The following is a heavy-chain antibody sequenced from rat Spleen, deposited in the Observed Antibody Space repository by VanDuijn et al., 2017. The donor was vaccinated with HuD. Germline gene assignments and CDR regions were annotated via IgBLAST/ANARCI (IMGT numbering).Heavy chain of an antibody. D-gene: IGHD1-1*01. CDR3: ASGGSGGLNWFAY. V-gene: IGHV4-2*01. CDR2: INKDSSIT. Sequence: EVKLVESGGGLVQPGRSLKLSCAASGFNFDDYWMGWVRQAAGKGLEWIGEINKDSSITLYTPSLKDKFTISRDNAQNTLYLQMNNLRSEDTAMYYCASGGSGGLNWFAYWGQGTLVTVSS. CDR1: GFNFDDYW. J-gene: IGHJ3*01.